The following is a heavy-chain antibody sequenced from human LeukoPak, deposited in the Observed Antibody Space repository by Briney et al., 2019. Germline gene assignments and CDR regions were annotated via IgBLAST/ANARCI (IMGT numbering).Heavy chain of an antibody. D-gene: IGHD1-1*01. V-gene: IGHV3-30-3*01. J-gene: IGHJ6*03. Sequence: GSLRLSCAASGFTFSSYAMHWVRQAPGKGLEWVAVISYDGSNKYYADSVKGRFTISRDNSKNTLYLQMNSLRAEDTAVYYCARAVRQHYYYYYYMDVWGKGTTVTVSS. CDR1: GFTFSSYA. CDR3: ARAVRQHYYYYYYMDV. CDR2: ISYDGSNK.